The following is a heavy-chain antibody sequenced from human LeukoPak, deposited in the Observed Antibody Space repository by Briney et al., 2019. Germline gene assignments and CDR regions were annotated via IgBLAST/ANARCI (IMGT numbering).Heavy chain of an antibody. V-gene: IGHV4-34*01. CDR1: GGSFSGYY. CDR3: ARGVRRMNQVRIYYFDY. CDR2: INHSGST. D-gene: IGHD1-14*01. J-gene: IGHJ4*02. Sequence: SETLSLTCAVYGGSFSGYYWSWIRQPPGKGLEWIGEINHSGSTNYNPSLKSRVTISVDTSKNQFSLKLSSVTAADTAVYYCARGVRRMNQVRIYYFDYWGQGTLVTVSS.